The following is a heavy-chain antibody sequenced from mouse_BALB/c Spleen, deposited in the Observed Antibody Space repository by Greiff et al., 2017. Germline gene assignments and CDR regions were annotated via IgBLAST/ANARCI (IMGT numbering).Heavy chain of an antibody. CDR3: ARSLIYDGYYEGY. CDR2: ILPGSGST. CDR1: GYTFSSYW. V-gene: IGHV1-9*01. D-gene: IGHD2-3*01. J-gene: IGHJ2*01. Sequence: QVQLKQSGAELMKPGASVKISCKATGYTFSSYWIEWVKQRPGHGLEWIGEILPGSGSTNYNEKFKGKATFTADTSSNTAYMQLSSLTSEDSAVYYCARSLIYDGYYEGYWGQGTTLTVSS.